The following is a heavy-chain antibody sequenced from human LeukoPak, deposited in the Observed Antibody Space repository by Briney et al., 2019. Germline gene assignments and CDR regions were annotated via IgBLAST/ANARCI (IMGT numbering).Heavy chain of an antibody. CDR3: AKREQQLDYFDY. CDR1: GFTVSTNY. Sequence: GGSLRLSCAASGFTVSTNYMSWVRQAPGKGLEWVSSIGGRGGSTYRADSVKGRFTISRDNSRSTLYLQMNSLRAEDTAVYYCAKREQQLDYFDYWGQGTLVTVSS. CDR2: IGGRGGST. D-gene: IGHD6-13*01. V-gene: IGHV3-23*01. J-gene: IGHJ4*02.